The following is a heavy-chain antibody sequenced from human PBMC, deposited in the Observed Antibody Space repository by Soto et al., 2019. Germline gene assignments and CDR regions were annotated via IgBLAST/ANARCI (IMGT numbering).Heavy chain of an antibody. Sequence: GGSLRLSCGASGFTFSSYGMHWVRQAPGKGLEWVAVIAYDGSNKYYADSVNGRFTIAIVNSTSALYPQMNSLRADDTAVNYFAQAHPINKAYCGQGTLVAVS. CDR1: GFTFSSYG. V-gene: IGHV3-30*18. CDR3: AQAHPINKAY. CDR2: IAYDGSNK. J-gene: IGHJ4*02.